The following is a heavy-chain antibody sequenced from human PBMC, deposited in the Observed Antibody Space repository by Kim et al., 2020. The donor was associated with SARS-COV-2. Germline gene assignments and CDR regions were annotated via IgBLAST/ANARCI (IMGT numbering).Heavy chain of an antibody. CDR3: ARENPEGYYDSSGYSDY. V-gene: IGHV4-59*01. J-gene: IGHJ4*02. D-gene: IGHD3-22*01. Sequence: LKSRVTISVATSKNQFSLKLSSVTAADTAVYYCARENPEGYYDSSGYSDYWGQGTLVTVSS.